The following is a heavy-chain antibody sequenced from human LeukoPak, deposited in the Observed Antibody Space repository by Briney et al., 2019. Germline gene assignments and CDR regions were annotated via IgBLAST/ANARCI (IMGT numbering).Heavy chain of an antibody. J-gene: IGHJ4*02. CDR2: LGGRGGST. CDR3: ARAFRVSDGSSNYVFFDY. CDR1: ESAFTTIA. Sequence: PGGSLSPSCPPLESAFTTIAVGGVGRPQGKGRGWASTLGGRGGSTYYADSVKGRVTISRDNSKNTLYLQMNNLRAEDTAVYHCARAFRVSDGSSNYVFFDYWGQGTLVTVSS. V-gene: IGHV3-23*01. D-gene: IGHD6-13*01.